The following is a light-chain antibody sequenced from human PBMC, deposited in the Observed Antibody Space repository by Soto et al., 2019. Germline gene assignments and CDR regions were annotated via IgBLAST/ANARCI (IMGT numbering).Light chain of an antibody. Sequence: QSVLTQPPSASGTPGQRVTISCSGSSSNIGSNTVNWYQQLPGTAPKLLIYSNNQRPSGVPDRFSGSKSGTSASLAISGLQSEDEADYYCAASDDSLNGQVFGTGTQLTVL. CDR3: AASDDSLNGQV. J-gene: IGLJ1*01. V-gene: IGLV1-44*01. CDR1: SSNIGSNT. CDR2: SNN.